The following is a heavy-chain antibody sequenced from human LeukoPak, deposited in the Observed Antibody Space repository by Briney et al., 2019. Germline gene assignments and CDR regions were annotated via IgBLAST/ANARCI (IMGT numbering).Heavy chain of an antibody. D-gene: IGHD3-10*01. V-gene: IGHV3-23*01. CDR2: ISGSGGST. CDR1: GFTFSSYA. J-gene: IGHJ6*03. CDR3: AKDKRSGLHQSGYYYMDV. Sequence: GGSLRLSCAASGFTFSSYAMSWVRQAPGKGLEWVSAISGSGGSTYYADSVRGRFTISRDNSKNTLYLQMNSLRAEDTAVYYCAKDKRSGLHQSGYYYMDVWGKGTTVTVSS.